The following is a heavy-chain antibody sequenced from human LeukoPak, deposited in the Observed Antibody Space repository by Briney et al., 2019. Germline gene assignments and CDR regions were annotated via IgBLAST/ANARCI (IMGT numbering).Heavy chain of an antibody. CDR3: ARPSYYYGSGSYYYYYYMDV. Sequence: SETLSLTCTVSGGSIRSYYWGWIRQPPGKGLEWIGSIYYSGSTYYNPSLKSRVTISVDTSKNQFSLKLSSVTAADTAVYYCARPSYYYGSGSYYYYYYMDVWGKGTTVTVSS. J-gene: IGHJ6*03. CDR2: IYYSGST. CDR1: GGSIRSYY. V-gene: IGHV4-39*01. D-gene: IGHD3-10*01.